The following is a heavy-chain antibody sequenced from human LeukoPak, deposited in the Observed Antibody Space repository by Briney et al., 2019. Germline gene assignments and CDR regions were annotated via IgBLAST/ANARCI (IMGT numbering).Heavy chain of an antibody. D-gene: IGHD3-22*01. V-gene: IGHV3-23*01. CDR2: ISDSGGRT. CDR3: AKRGVVIRVILVGFHKEAYYFAS. J-gene: IGHJ4*02. Sequence: GGSLRHSCAVSGITLSNFGMIWVGQAPGKGLDCVAGISDSGGRTSYSAAVKARFTISRAKPKTTRYLQMNSLRAEYTAVYFCAKRGVVIRVILVGFHKEAYYFASWGQGALVTVSS. CDR1: GITLSNFG.